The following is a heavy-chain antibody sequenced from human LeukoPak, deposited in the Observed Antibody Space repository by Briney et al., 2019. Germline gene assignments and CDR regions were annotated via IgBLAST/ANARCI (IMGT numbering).Heavy chain of an antibody. V-gene: IGHV3-23*01. J-gene: IGHJ4*02. CDR1: GFTFNTYA. CDR3: AKASRQAAVASPLDY. CDR2: IGGVGDRT. Sequence: GGSLRLSCAASGFTFNTYAMSWVRQAPGKGLEWVASIGGVGDRTYYADSVKGRFTISRDNSKDTLFLQMNSLKADDTALYYCAKASRQAAVASPLDYWGQGSLVTVSS. D-gene: IGHD6-19*01.